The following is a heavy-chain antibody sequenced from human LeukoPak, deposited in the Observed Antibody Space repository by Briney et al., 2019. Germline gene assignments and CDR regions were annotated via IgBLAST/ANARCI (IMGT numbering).Heavy chain of an antibody. CDR2: ISWNSDNI. CDR3: AREGGVLQQLVPDRVHYYGMDV. J-gene: IGHJ6*02. V-gene: IGHV3-9*01. CDR1: EFTFEDFA. Sequence: GGSLRLSCAASEFTFEDFAMHWVRQAPGKGLEWVSGISWNSDNIGYADSVKGRFTISRDNSKNTLYLQMNSLRAEDTAVYYCAREGGVLQQLVPDRVHYYGMDVWGQGTTVTVSS. D-gene: IGHD6-13*01.